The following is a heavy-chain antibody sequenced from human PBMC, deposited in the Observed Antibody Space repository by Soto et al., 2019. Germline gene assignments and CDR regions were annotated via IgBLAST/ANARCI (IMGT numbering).Heavy chain of an antibody. CDR1: GGSIRGYY. J-gene: IGHJ3*02. D-gene: IGHD6-13*01. CDR2: LHYSGTS. V-gene: IGHV4-59*01. CDR3: ARQGQPPGDSFDI. Sequence: QLQLQESGPGLVKPSGTLSLTCAVSGGSIRGYYWSWIRQSPGKGLEWIGHLHYSGTSNYSPSFKTRVTISMGTSSNQFSLTMTSVSAADTGVYYCARQGQPPGDSFDIWGQGTVVTVSS.